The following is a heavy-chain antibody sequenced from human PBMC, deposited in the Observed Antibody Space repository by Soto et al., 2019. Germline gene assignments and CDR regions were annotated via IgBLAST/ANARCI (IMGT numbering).Heavy chain of an antibody. J-gene: IGHJ2*01. D-gene: IGHD2-21*02. Sequence: EVQLLESGGGLVQPGGSLRLSCAASGFTFSSYAMSWARQAPGKGLEWVSGIRGSGAGTFYADSVKGQFTISRDNSKNTLYLQMNTLRAEDTAIYYCARRAVVTASSYWYFDLWGRGTLVTVSS. CDR2: IRGSGAGT. CDR3: ARRAVVTASSYWYFDL. V-gene: IGHV3-23*01. CDR1: GFTFSSYA.